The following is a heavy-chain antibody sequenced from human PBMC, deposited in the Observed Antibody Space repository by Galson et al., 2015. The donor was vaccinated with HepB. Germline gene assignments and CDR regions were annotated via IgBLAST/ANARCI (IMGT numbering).Heavy chain of an antibody. J-gene: IGHJ4*02. V-gene: IGHV3-53*01. CDR2: IYSGGST. D-gene: IGHD1-14*01. CDR1: GFTVSSNY. Sequence: SLRLSCAASGFTVSSNYMSWVRQAPGKGLEWVSVIYSGGSTYYADSVKGRFTISRDNSKNTPYLQMNSLRAEDTAVYYCARGSPEDLLDYWGQGTLVTVSS. CDR3: ARGSPEDLLDY.